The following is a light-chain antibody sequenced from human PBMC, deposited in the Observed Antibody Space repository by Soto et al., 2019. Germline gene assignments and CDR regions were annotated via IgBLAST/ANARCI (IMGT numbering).Light chain of an antibody. CDR3: QQYDDFPIT. CDR1: QSVSNRY. J-gene: IGKJ5*01. CDR2: GAS. V-gene: IGKV3-20*01. Sequence: EIVLTQSPGTLSLSPGEGATLSCRASQSVSNRYLAWYQKKPGQAPRLLIYGASSRATGIPNRFSGSGSGTDFTLTISRLVPEEFAVYYCQQYDDFPITFGQGKRLDIK.